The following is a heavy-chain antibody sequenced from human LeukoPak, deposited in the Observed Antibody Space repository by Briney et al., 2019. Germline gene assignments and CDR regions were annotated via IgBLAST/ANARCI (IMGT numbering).Heavy chain of an antibody. Sequence: PSETLSLTCTVSGYSINNYYWTWIRQPPGKGLEWIGYIYASGSTNYNPSRNPSLKSRVTISVDTSKNQFSLKLSSVTAADTAVYYCAKIGGGYGDLRYFDYWGQGTLVTVSS. V-gene: IGHV4-4*09. CDR1: GYSINNYY. CDR2: IYASGST. CDR3: AKIGGGYGDLRYFDY. J-gene: IGHJ4*02. D-gene: IGHD4-17*01.